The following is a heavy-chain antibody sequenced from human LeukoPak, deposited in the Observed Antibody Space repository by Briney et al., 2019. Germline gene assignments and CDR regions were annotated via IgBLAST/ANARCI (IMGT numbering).Heavy chain of an antibody. J-gene: IGHJ4*02. CDR2: MSILSGIT. CDR1: GFPFSGYS. V-gene: IGHV3-21*01. D-gene: IGHD6-6*01. Sequence: PGGSLRLSCAGSGFPFSGYSMNWVRQTPGKGPEWVSSMSILSGITYYAESVKGRFTVSRDNAKNLLHLQMNSLRVEDTAIYYCAREFEYSTSGAGYWGQGTLVTVSS. CDR3: AREFEYSTSGAGY.